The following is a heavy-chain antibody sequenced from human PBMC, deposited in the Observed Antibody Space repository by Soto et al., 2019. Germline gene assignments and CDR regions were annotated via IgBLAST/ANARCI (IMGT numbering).Heavy chain of an antibody. CDR3: VIAAAGTRAFDI. V-gene: IGHV1-46*03. CDR1: GYTFTSYY. D-gene: IGHD6-13*01. Sequence: ASVKVSCKASGYTFTSYYMHWVRQAPGQGLEWMGRINPSGGSTSYAQKFQGRVTMTRDTSTSTVYMELSSLRSEDTAVYYCVIAAAGTRAFDIWGQGTMVTVSS. J-gene: IGHJ3*02. CDR2: INPSGGST.